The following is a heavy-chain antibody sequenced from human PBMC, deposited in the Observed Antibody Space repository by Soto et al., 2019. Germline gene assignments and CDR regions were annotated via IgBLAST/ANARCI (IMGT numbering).Heavy chain of an antibody. J-gene: IGHJ6*02. CDR1: GYSFTSYW. Sequence: GESLKISLKGSGYSFTSYWIGWLSQMPGKGLEWMGIIYPGDSDTRYSPSFQGQVTISADESISTAYLQWSSLKASDTAMYYCARLSITGTTYDYDYGMDVWGQGTTVTVSS. CDR2: IYPGDSDT. D-gene: IGHD1-7*01. CDR3: ARLSITGTTYDYDYGMDV. V-gene: IGHV5-51*01.